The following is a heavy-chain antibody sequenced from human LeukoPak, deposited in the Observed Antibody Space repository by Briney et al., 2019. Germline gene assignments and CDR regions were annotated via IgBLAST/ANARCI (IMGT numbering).Heavy chain of an antibody. CDR1: GFTFSSYS. Sequence: PGGSLRLSCAASGFTFSSYSMSWVRQAPGKGLEWVSGINWNGGSTGYADSAKGRFTISRDNAKNSLYLQMNSLRAEDTALYYCARFLSSGWPLYYYYGMDVWGQGTTVTVSS. D-gene: IGHD6-19*01. CDR3: ARFLSSGWPLYYYYGMDV. J-gene: IGHJ6*02. CDR2: INWNGGST. V-gene: IGHV3-20*04.